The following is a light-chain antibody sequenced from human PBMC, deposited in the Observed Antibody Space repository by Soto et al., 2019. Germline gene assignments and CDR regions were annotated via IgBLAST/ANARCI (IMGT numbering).Light chain of an antibody. CDR2: GVT. CDR3: SSYSSSYNWV. Sequence: QSALTQPASVSGSPGQSITISCTGTSSDIGSKNFVSWHQLRPGKAPKFIIYGVTNRPSGVSNRFSGSKSGNTASLTNSGLQADDEADYYCSSYSSSYNWVFGGGTKVTVL. V-gene: IGLV2-14*01. J-gene: IGLJ3*02. CDR1: SSDIGSKNF.